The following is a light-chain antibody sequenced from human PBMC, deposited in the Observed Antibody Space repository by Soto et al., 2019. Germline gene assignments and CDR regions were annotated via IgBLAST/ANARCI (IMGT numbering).Light chain of an antibody. CDR3: SSYTSSSTRV. J-gene: IGLJ3*02. V-gene: IGLV2-14*01. CDR1: SSDVGGYNY. Sequence: QAVVTQPASVSGSPGQSITISRTGTSSDVGGYNYVSWYQQHPGKAPKLMIYEVSNRPSGVSNRFSGSKSGNTASLTISGLQAEDEADYYCSSYTSSSTRVFGGGTKLTVL. CDR2: EVS.